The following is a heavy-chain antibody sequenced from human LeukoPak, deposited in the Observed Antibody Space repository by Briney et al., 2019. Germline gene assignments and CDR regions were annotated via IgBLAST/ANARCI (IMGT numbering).Heavy chain of an antibody. V-gene: IGHV3-15*07. Sequence: GSLRLSCAASDFSFSTAWLNWVGQAPGKGLEWVGRIKSKTDGGTTDYAAPVKGRFTISRDDSKNTLYLQMNSLKTEDTAVYYCARTRGGTYFDYWGQGTLVTVSS. CDR3: ARTRGGTYFDY. J-gene: IGHJ4*02. D-gene: IGHD3-16*01. CDR2: IKSKTDGGTT. CDR1: DFSFSTAW.